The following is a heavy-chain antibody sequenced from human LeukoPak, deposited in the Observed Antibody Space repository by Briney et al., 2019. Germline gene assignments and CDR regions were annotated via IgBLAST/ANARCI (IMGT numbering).Heavy chain of an antibody. CDR1: AFPFKNVW. J-gene: IGHJ4*02. V-gene: IGHV3-72*01. CDR3: IRAGLRTTPFYFDY. CDR2: IRSKVNSYTT. D-gene: IGHD1-7*01. Sequence: GGSLRLSCAPSAFPFKNVWTDWVRQAPGKGLEWIGCIRSKVNSYTTEYAASVKGRFTLSRDDSKSSLYLQMNSLQTEDTAVYYCIRAGLRTTPFYFDYWGQGALVTVSS.